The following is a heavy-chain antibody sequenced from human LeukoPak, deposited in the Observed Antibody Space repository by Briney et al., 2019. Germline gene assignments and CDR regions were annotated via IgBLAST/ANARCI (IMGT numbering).Heavy chain of an antibody. CDR3: ARGASIVATMSFDY. V-gene: IGHV1-2*02. J-gene: IGHJ4*02. CDR1: GYTFTGYY. Sequence: ASVKVSCKASGYTFTGYYMHWVRQAPGQGLEWMGWINPNSGGTNYAQKFQGRVTMTRDTSISTAYMELSRLRSDDTAVYYCARGASIVATMSFDYWGQGTLVTVSS. D-gene: IGHD5-12*01. CDR2: INPNSGGT.